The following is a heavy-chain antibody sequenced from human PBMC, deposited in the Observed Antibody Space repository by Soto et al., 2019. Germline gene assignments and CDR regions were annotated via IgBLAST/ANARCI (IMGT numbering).Heavy chain of an antibody. CDR1: GFTFSSYA. J-gene: IGHJ4*02. Sequence: GESLRLSCAASGFTFSSYAMSWVRQAPGKGLEWVSAISGSGGSTYYADSVKGRFTISRDNSKNTLYLQMNGLRAEDTAVYYCAKGPISPTLYFDYWGQGTLVTVSS. CDR2: ISGSGGST. V-gene: IGHV3-23*01. CDR3: AKGPISPTLYFDY.